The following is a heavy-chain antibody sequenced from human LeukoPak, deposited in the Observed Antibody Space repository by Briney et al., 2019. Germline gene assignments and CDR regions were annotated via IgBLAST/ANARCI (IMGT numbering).Heavy chain of an antibody. D-gene: IGHD2-2*01. J-gene: IGHJ4*02. Sequence: ASVKVSCKASGGTFSSYAISWVRQAPGQGLEWMGGIIPIFGTANYAQKFQGRVTITADESTSTAYMELSSLRSEDTAVYCCASGPIYCSSTSCYFDYWGQGTLVTVSS. CDR1: GGTFSSYA. CDR2: IIPIFGTA. V-gene: IGHV1-69*13. CDR3: ASGPIYCSSTSCYFDY.